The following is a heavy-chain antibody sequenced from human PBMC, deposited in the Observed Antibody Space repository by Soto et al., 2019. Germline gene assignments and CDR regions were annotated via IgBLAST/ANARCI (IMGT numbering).Heavy chain of an antibody. Sequence: ASVKVSCKASGGTSSSYAISWVRQAPGQGLEWMGGIIPIFGTANYAQKFQGRVTITAAESTSTAYMELSSLRSEDTAVYYCARDGPVTEREYYFDYWGQGTLFTVSS. CDR3: ARDGPVTEREYYFDY. V-gene: IGHV1-69*13. CDR1: GGTSSSYA. J-gene: IGHJ4*02. D-gene: IGHD1-1*01. CDR2: IIPIFGTA.